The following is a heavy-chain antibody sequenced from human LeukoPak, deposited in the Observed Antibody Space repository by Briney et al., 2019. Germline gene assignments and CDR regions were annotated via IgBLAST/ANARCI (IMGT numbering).Heavy chain of an antibody. Sequence: PGGSLRLSCAASGFTFSSYSMNWVRQAPGKGLEWVSSISSSSSYIYYADSVKGRFTISRDNAKNSLYLQMNSLRAEDTAVYYCARAHIYGPYYYYYYYMDVWGKGTAVTVSS. CDR3: ARAHIYGPYYYYYYYMDV. CDR1: GFTFSSYS. D-gene: IGHD5-18*01. V-gene: IGHV3-21*01. CDR2: ISSSSSYI. J-gene: IGHJ6*03.